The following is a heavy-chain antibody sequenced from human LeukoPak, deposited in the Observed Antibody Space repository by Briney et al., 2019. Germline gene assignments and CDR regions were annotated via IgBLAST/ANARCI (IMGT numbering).Heavy chain of an antibody. D-gene: IGHD5-18*01. CDR3: ASLLRGGRDTAMVTMIVVRAKPGAFDS. J-gene: IGHJ3*02. Sequence: PSDTLSLTCAVYGGSFSGYYWSWIRQPPGKGREWIGEINHSGSTNYNPSLKSRVTISVDTSKNQFSMKLSSVTAADTAVYYCASLLRGGRDTAMVTMIVVRAKPGAFDSWGQGTMVTVSS. CDR1: GGSFSGYY. V-gene: IGHV4-34*01. CDR2: INHSGST.